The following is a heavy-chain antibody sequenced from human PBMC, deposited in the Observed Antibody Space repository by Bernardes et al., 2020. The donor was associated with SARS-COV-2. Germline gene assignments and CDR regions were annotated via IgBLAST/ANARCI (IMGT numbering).Heavy chain of an antibody. CDR1: GYSFTNYW. CDR3: ARGGGDDAFDI. J-gene: IGHJ3*02. D-gene: IGHD3-10*01. CDR2: IDPSDSYT. V-gene: IGHV5-10-1*01. Sequence: GASLKISCKGSGYSFTNYWISWVRPMPGKGLEWMGTIDPSDSYTDYSPSFQGHVPISADKSISTAYLQWSSLKASDTAMYYCARGGGDDAFDIWGQGTMVTVSS.